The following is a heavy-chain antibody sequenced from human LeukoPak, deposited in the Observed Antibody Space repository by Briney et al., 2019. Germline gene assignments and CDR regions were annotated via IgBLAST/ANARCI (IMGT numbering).Heavy chain of an antibody. CDR2: IWYDGSNK. CDR3: ARVRNNRNIGPPDY. J-gene: IGHJ4*02. D-gene: IGHD1-14*01. Sequence: TGGSLRLSCAASGFTFSSYGMHWVRQAPGKGLEWVAVIWYDGSNKYYADSVKGRFTISRDNSKNTLYLQMNSLRAEDTAVYYCARVRNNRNIGPPDYWGQGTLVTVSS. CDR1: GFTFSSYG. V-gene: IGHV3-33*01.